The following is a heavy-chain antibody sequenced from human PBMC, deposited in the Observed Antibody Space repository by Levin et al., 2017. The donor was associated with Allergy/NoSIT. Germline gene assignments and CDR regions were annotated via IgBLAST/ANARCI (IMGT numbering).Heavy chain of an antibody. CDR1: GFSLSTSGVA. CDR3: AHAGFTHSNKYYFDS. V-gene: IGHV2-5*02. J-gene: IGHJ4*02. CDR2: IYWDDDR. D-gene: IGHD1/OR15-1a*01. Sequence: SGPTLVKPTQTLTLTCTFSGFSLSTSGVAVGWIRQPPGQALEWLALIYWDDDRHYSPSLRNRLTITKDTSKNQVVLTLTNMDPVDTATYYCAHAGFTHSNKYYFDSWGQGTLVTVSS.